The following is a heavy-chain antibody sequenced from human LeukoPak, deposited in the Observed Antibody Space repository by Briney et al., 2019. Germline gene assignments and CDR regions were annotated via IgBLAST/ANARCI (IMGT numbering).Heavy chain of an antibody. CDR2: IKEDGSAK. V-gene: IGHV3-7*03. CDR3: ARARGRGSGYCSGGSCLYYFDY. CDR1: GFTFSRYW. D-gene: IGHD2-15*01. Sequence: GGSLRLSCAASGFTFSRYWMSWVRQAPGKGLEWLANIKEDGSAKYYVDSVKGRFTISRDNAKNSLYLQMNSLRAEDTALYYCARARGRGSGYCSGGSCLYYFDYWGQGTLVTVSS. J-gene: IGHJ4*02.